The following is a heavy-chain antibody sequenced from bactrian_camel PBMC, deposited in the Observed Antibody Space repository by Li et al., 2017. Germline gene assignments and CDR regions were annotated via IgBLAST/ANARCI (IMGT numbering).Heavy chain of an antibody. J-gene: IGHJ4*01. CDR3: AAVAWRTTSPLLTTTYDY. Sequence: VQLVESGGGTVQAGGSLTLSCAVSGSIDNHACMAWFRQAPGKEREGVAAIGRDGRTTYTDSVKGRFTISKDNANNALYLQMDSLAPEDTAMYYCAAVAWRTTSPLLTTTYDYWGQGTQVTVS. D-gene: IGHD2*01. V-gene: IGHV3S53*01. CDR2: IGRDGRT. CDR1: GSIDNHAC.